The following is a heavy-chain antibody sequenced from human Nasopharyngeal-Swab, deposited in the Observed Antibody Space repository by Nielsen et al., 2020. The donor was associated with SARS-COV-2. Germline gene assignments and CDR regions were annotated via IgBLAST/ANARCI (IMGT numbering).Heavy chain of an antibody. CDR1: RFTFSRWP. Sequence: GGSLRLSCVASRFTFSRWPMHWVRQAPGKGLEWVTVISSDGSDKQYVDSVKGRFTISRDNAKNSLYLQMNSLRADDTAVYYCARDLHYWGQGTLVTVSS. CDR2: ISSDGSDK. J-gene: IGHJ4*02. CDR3: ARDLHY. D-gene: IGHD5/OR15-5a*01. V-gene: IGHV3-30*03.